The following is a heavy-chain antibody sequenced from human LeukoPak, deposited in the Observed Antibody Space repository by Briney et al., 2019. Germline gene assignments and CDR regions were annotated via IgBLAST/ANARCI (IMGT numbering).Heavy chain of an antibody. CDR2: IYSGGST. CDR1: GFTVSSNY. V-gene: IGHV3-53*01. J-gene: IGHJ5*02. CDR3: ARVWAAAQGGPWFDP. Sequence: GGSLRLSCAASGFTVSSNYMSWVRQAPGKGLEWVSVIYSGGSTYYADSVKGRFTISRDNSKNTLYLQVNRLRAEDTAVYYCARVWAAAQGGPWFDPWGQGTLVTVSS. D-gene: IGHD6-13*01.